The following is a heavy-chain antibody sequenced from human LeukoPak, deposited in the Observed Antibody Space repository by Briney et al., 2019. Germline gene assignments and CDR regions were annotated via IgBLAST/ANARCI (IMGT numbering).Heavy chain of an antibody. J-gene: IGHJ4*02. CDR2: IKQDRSEK. CDR3: ARDQNDSSGYSGGLDY. V-gene: IGHV3-7*01. D-gene: IGHD3-22*01. Sequence: GGSLRLSCAASGFTFSNYWMSWVRQAPGKGLEWVANIKQDRSEKYYVDSVKGRFTISRDNAKNSLYLQKNSLRAEDTAVYYCARDQNDSSGYSGGLDYWGQGTLVTVSS. CDR1: GFTFSNYW.